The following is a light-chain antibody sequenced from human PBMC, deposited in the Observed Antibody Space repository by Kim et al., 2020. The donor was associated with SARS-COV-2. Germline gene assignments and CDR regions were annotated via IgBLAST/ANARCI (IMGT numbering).Light chain of an antibody. CDR2: GNS. Sequence: RVNSAGTGRSSNIGPGYDVHWYQHIPGTAPKLLIYGNSNRPSGVPDRFSGSKSGASASLAITGLQADDEADYYCQSHDNSLSGGVFGGGTQLTVL. CDR3: QSHDNSLSGGV. J-gene: IGLJ2*01. V-gene: IGLV1-40*03. CDR1: SSNIGPGYD.